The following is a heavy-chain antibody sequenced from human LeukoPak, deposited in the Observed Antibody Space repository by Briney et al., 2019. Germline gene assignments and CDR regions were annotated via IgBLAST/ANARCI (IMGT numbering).Heavy chain of an antibody. J-gene: IGHJ4*02. CDR1: GFTFSSYW. Sequence: GGSLRLSCAASGFTFSSYWMSWVRQAPGKGLDWVSGISGSGGNTDYADSVKGRFTISRDNSKNTLYLQMNSLTAEDTAVYYCAKGMGFGESSFDYWGQGTLVTVSS. CDR3: AKGMGFGESSFDY. V-gene: IGHV3-23*01. CDR2: ISGSGGNT. D-gene: IGHD3-10*01.